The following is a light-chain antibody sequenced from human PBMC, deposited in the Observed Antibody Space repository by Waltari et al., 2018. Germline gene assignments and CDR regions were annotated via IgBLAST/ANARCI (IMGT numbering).Light chain of an antibody. CDR1: SSNIGSNV. J-gene: IGLJ2*01. V-gene: IGLV1-44*01. CDR2: SNN. CDR3: AAWDDSLNGHVV. Sequence: QSVLTQPPSASGTPGQRVTISCSGSSSNIGSNVVNWYQQLPGSAPKLLIQSNNQRPSGFPDRFAGSKSGTSASLAISGLQSADEADYYWAAWDDSLNGHVVFGGGTKLTVL.